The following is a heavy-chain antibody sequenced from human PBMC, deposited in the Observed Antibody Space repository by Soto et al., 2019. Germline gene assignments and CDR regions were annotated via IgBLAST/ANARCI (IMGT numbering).Heavy chain of an antibody. Sequence: GGSLRLSCVASRFTFSDYAMTWVRQAPEKALDWVSTISVGGGSAYYADSVKGRFAISRDNSKNTLYLQLNSLRAEDTAVYYCVKDPAQQLILGLWLDPWGQGTLVTVSS. CDR2: ISVGGGSA. V-gene: IGHV3-23*01. D-gene: IGHD6-13*01. CDR3: VKDPAQQLILGLWLDP. J-gene: IGHJ5*02. CDR1: RFTFSDYA.